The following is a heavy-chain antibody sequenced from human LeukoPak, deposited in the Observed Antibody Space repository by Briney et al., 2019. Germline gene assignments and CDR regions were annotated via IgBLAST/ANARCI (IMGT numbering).Heavy chain of an antibody. J-gene: IGHJ4*02. D-gene: IGHD1-1*01. Sequence: GESLKISCKGSGYSFTNYWIGWVRQTPGKGLEWVAFIRYDGSNKIYADSVKGRFTISRDNSYNTVYLQMTGLRAEDTAVYYCAKDGESGIQYTQGYFDYWGQGTLVTVSS. CDR2: IRYDGSNK. CDR1: GYSFTNYW. CDR3: AKDGESGIQYTQGYFDY. V-gene: IGHV3-30*02.